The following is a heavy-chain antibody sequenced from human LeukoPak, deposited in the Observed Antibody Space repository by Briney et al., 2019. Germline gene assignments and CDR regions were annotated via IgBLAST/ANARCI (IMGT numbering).Heavy chain of an antibody. Sequence: SETLSLTCAVYGGSFSGYYWSWIRQPPGKGLEWIGEINHSGSTNYNPSLKSRVTISVDTTKNQFSLKLSSVTAADTAVYYCARAYITMIVVVNNWFDPWGQGTLVTVSS. D-gene: IGHD3-22*01. CDR1: GGSFSGYY. V-gene: IGHV4-34*01. CDR3: ARAYITMIVVVNNWFDP. CDR2: INHSGST. J-gene: IGHJ5*02.